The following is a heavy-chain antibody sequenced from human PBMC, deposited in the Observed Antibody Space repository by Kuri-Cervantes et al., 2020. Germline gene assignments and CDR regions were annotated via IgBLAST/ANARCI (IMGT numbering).Heavy chain of an antibody. CDR3: AHIGYYYGSGSLSWYFDY. CDR2: IYWNDDK. CDR1: GFSLSTSGVG. J-gene: IGHJ4*02. V-gene: IGHV2-5*01. D-gene: IGHD3-10*01. Sequence: SGPTLVKPTQTLTLTCTFSGFSLSTSGVGVGWIRQPPGKALEWLALIYWNDDKRYSPSLKSRLTITKDTSKNQVVLTMTNMDPVDTATYYCAHIGYYYGSGSLSWYFDYWGQGTRVTVSS.